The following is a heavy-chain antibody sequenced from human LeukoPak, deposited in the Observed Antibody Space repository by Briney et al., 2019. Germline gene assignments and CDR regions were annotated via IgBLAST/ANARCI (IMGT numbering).Heavy chain of an antibody. Sequence: PSETLSLTCAVSGYSISSGYYWGWIRQPPGKGLEWIGSIYHSGSTYYNPSLKSRVTISVDTSKNQFSLKLSSVSAADTAVYYCARVAGITGTNYWYFDLWGRGTLVTVSS. D-gene: IGHD1-7*01. CDR3: ARVAGITGTNYWYFDL. J-gene: IGHJ2*01. CDR1: GYSISSGYY. CDR2: IYHSGST. V-gene: IGHV4-38-2*01.